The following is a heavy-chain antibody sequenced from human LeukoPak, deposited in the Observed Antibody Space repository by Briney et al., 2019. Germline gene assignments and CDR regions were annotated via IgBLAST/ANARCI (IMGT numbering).Heavy chain of an antibody. CDR2: IRSKANSYAT. CDR1: GFTFSGSA. Sequence: PGGSLRLSCAASGFTFSGSAMHWVRQASGKGLEWVGRIRSKANSYATTYAASVKGRFTISRDDSKNTAYLQMNSLKTEDTAVYYCTCSIRGVIVPDDYWGQGTLVTVSS. J-gene: IGHJ4*02. V-gene: IGHV3-73*01. D-gene: IGHD3-10*01. CDR3: TCSIRGVIVPDDY.